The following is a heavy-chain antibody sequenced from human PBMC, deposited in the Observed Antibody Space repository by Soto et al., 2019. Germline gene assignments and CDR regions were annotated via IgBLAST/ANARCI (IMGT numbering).Heavy chain of an antibody. J-gene: IGHJ4*02. V-gene: IGHV3-64D*06. CDR3: VGGSMTTRALDY. D-gene: IGHD4-17*01. Sequence: LRLSCAGSGVTFRGYAVHWVRQAPGKGLEYVSAISSNGGSTYYADSVKGRFTISRDNSKNTLYLQMGSLRAEDTAVYYCVGGSMTTRALDYWGQGTLVTVS. CDR1: GVTFRGYA. CDR2: ISSNGGST.